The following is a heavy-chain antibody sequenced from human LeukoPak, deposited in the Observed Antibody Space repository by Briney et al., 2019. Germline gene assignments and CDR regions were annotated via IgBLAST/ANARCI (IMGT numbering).Heavy chain of an antibody. J-gene: IGHJ4*02. CDR1: GFTFSSYW. CDR3: ARAPKSCSGGSCYLSY. CDR2: IKQDGSEK. V-gene: IGHV3-7*01. D-gene: IGHD2-15*01. Sequence: GGSLRLSCAASGFTFSSYWMSWVRQAPGKGLEWVANIKQDGSEKYYVDSVKGRFTISRDNAKNSLYLQMNSLRAEDTAVYYCARAPKSCSGGSCYLSYWGQGTLVTVSS.